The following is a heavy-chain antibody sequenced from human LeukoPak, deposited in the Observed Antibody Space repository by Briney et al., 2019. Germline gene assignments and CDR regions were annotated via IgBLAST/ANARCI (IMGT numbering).Heavy chain of an antibody. CDR2: ISSSSSYI. J-gene: IGHJ4*02. V-gene: IGHV3-21*01. Sequence: GGSLRLSCAASGFTFSSYSMNWVRQAPGKGLEWVSSISSSSSYIYYADSVKGRFTISRDNAKNSLYLQMNSLRAEDTAVYYCARELDGSTSSYFDYWGQGTLVTVSS. CDR3: ARELDGSTSSYFDY. CDR1: GFTFSSYS. D-gene: IGHD2-2*01.